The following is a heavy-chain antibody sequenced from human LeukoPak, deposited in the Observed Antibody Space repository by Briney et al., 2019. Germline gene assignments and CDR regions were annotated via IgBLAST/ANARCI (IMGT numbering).Heavy chain of an antibody. CDR3: ARDGPLYGFAYPN. J-gene: IGHJ4*02. CDR2: IYSGGTT. CDR1: GFTFSSYE. D-gene: IGHD3-10*01. Sequence: GGSLRLSCVGFGFTFSSYEMNWVRQAPGKGLEWVSLIYSGGTTYYADSVKGRFTISRDNSKNTLYLQMNSLRAEDTAVYYCARDGPLYGFAYPNWGQGTLVTVSS. V-gene: IGHV3-66*01.